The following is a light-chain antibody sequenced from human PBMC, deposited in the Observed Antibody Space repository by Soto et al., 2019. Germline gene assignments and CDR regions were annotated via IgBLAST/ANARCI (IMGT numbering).Light chain of an antibody. CDR2: FDD. CDR1: SSNIGNNA. V-gene: IGLV1-36*01. J-gene: IGLJ3*02. Sequence: QSVLTQPPSVSAVPRQRVTISCSGSSSNIGNNAVNWYQQVPGKAPKLLIHFDDRVASGISDRFSGSKSGTSASLAISGLQSEDEADYYCAAWDDSLNGPVFGGGTKVTVL. CDR3: AAWDDSLNGPV.